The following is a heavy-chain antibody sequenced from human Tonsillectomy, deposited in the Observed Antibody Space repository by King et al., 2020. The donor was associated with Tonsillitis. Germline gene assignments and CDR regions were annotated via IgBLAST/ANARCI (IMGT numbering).Heavy chain of an antibody. D-gene: IGHD3-16*01. V-gene: IGHV3-21*01. CDR3: ARDGGESGLGY. J-gene: IGHJ4*02. CDR2: ISSSSSYI. CDR1: GFTFSSYS. Sequence: VQLVESGGGLVKPGGSLRLSCAASGFTFSSYSMNCVRQAPGKGLGCGSAISSSSSYIYYENSVKGRLTNARDNAKNSLYLQMNSLRAEDTAVYYCARDGGESGLGYWGQGTLVTVSS.